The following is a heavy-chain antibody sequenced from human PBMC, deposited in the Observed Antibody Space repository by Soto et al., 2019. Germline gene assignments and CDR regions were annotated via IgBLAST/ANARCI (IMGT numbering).Heavy chain of an antibody. CDR1: GYTFTSYY. V-gene: IGHV1-46*01. J-gene: IGHJ6*02. Sequence: QVQLVQSGAEVKKPVASVKVSCKASGYTFTSYYMHWVRLAPGQGLAWMGMINPDGGGTSYAQQFQGRVIMTRDTSTSTVYMEMSSLRSEDTAVYYCAVGGNYLSMDVWGQGTTVTVSS. CDR3: AVGGNYLSMDV. D-gene: IGHD4-4*01. CDR2: INPDGGGT.